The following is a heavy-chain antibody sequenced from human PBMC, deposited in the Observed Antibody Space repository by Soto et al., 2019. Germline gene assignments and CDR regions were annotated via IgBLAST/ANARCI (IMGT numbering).Heavy chain of an antibody. CDR1: GYTFTSYG. Sequence: QVQLVQSGAEVKKPGASVKVSCKASGYTFTSYGISWVRQAPGQGLEWMGGSSGYNGNTNYAQQLQGRVTMTTDTSTSTAYLELRSLRSDDTAVYYCARDTGAYCGGDCYSTWFDPWGQGTLVTVSS. CDR3: ARDTGAYCGGDCYSTWFDP. D-gene: IGHD2-21*02. J-gene: IGHJ5*02. CDR2: SSGYNGNT. V-gene: IGHV1-18*01.